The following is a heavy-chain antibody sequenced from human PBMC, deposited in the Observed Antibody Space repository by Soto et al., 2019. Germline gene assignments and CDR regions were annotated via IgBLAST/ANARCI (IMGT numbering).Heavy chain of an antibody. Sequence: SETLSLTCTVSGGSLISYYWNCILQPPGKGLEWIGYIYYRGNTNYNPSLKSRVTISVDTSKNQFSLKLSSVTAADTAVYYCARQPGYYDILTGYSTYYFDYWGQGTPVTVSS. V-gene: IGHV4-59*08. J-gene: IGHJ4*02. D-gene: IGHD3-9*01. CDR1: GGSLISYY. CDR3: ARQPGYYDILTGYSTYYFDY. CDR2: IYYRGNT.